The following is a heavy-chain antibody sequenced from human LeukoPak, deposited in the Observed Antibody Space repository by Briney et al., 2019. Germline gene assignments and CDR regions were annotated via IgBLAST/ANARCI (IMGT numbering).Heavy chain of an antibody. CDR3: ARGGYYGSGSPDLDY. Sequence: PSQTLSLTCAVSGGSISSGGYSWSWIRQPLGKGLEWIGYIYYSGSTCYNPSLKSRVTISVDRSKNQFSLKLSSVTAADTAVYYCARGGYYGSGSPDLDYWGQGTLVTVSS. V-gene: IGHV4-30-2*01. J-gene: IGHJ4*02. CDR1: GGSISSGGYS. D-gene: IGHD3-10*01. CDR2: IYYSGST.